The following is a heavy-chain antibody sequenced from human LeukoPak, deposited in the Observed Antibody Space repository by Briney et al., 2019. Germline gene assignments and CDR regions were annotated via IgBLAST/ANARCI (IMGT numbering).Heavy chain of an antibody. CDR2: INWNGGST. Sequence: GGSLRLPCAASGFTFDDYGMSWVRQAPGKGLEWVSGINWNGGSTGYADSVQGRFTISRDNAKNSLYLQMNSLRAEDTALYYCAREGELGGYCSSTSCYTFDYWGQGTLVTVSS. V-gene: IGHV3-20*04. J-gene: IGHJ4*02. CDR3: AREGELGGYCSSTSCYTFDY. CDR1: GFTFDDYG. D-gene: IGHD2-2*02.